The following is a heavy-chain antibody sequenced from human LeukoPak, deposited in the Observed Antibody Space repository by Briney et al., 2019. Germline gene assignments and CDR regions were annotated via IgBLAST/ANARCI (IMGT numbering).Heavy chain of an antibody. J-gene: IGHJ3*02. D-gene: IGHD3-9*01. CDR3: ARGRYYYILTGYHRNEAFDI. Sequence: GGSLRLSCAASGFTFSSYGMHWVRQAPGKGLEWVAFIRYDGSNKYYADSVKGRFTISGDNSKNTLYVQMNSLGAEDTAVYYCARGRYYYILTGYHRNEAFDIWDQGTMVTVSS. V-gene: IGHV3-30*02. CDR1: GFTFSSYG. CDR2: IRYDGSNK.